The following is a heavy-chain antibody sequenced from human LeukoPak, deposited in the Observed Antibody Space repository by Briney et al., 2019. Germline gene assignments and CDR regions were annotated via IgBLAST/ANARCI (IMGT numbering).Heavy chain of an antibody. D-gene: IGHD6-13*01. CDR2: ISAYNGNT. J-gene: IGHJ3*02. CDR1: GYTFTSYG. Sequence: GASVKVSCKASGYTFTSYGISWVRPAPGQGLEWMGWISAYNGNTNYAQKLQGRVTMTTDTSTSTAYMELRSLRSDDTAVYYCARERGIAAAGNLDAFDIWGQGTMVTVSS. V-gene: IGHV1-18*01. CDR3: ARERGIAAAGNLDAFDI.